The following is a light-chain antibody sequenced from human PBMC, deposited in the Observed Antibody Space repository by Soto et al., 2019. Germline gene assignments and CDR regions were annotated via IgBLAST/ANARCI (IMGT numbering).Light chain of an antibody. J-gene: IGKJ4*01. CDR3: QPYNNWPLT. CDR1: QTVSNSY. Sequence: ETVLTQSPGSLSLSLGDRATLSCRASQTVSNSYLAWYQQKPGQAPRLLIYGTSTRATGVPARFSGSRSGPEFTLTINSLQSEDFAIYYCQPYNNWPLTFGGGTKVESK. CDR2: GTS. V-gene: IGKV3-15*01.